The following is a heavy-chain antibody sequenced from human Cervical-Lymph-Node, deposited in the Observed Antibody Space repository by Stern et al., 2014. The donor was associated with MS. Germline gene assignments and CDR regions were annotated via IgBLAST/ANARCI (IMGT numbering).Heavy chain of an antibody. CDR2: IIHICGKA. V-gene: IGHV1-69*01. D-gene: IGHD3-22*01. J-gene: IGHJ4*02. CDR1: GGTFSSYA. Sequence: VQLVESGAELKKPGSSVRVSCKASGGTFSSYAISWVRQAPGQGLEWGGGIIHICGKANYAKTFQGRVTITADDSTSTAYMELSSLRSEDTAVYYCARGAPPKTYYYDSSVYSHLDYWGQGTLVTVSS. CDR3: ARGAPPKTYYYDSSVYSHLDY.